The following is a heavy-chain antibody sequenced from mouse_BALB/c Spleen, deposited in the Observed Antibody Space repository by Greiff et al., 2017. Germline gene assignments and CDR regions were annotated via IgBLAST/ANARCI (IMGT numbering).Heavy chain of an antibody. J-gene: IGHJ3*01. CDR3: ARGGPRLPWFAY. Sequence: DVMLVESGGGLVKPGGSLKLSCAASGFTFSSYAMSWVRQTPEKRLEWVASISSGGSTYYPDSVKGRFTISRDNARNILYLQMSSLRSEDTAMYYCARGGPRLPWFAYWGQGTLVTVSA. D-gene: IGHD1-2*01. CDR1: GFTFSSYA. V-gene: IGHV5-6-5*01. CDR2: ISSGGST.